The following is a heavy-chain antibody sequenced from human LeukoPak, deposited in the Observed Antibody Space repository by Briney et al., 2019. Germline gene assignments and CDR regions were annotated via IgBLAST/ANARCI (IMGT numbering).Heavy chain of an antibody. D-gene: IGHD2-2*01. V-gene: IGHV1-2*02. Sequence: ASVKVSCKASGYTFTGYYMHWVRQAPGQGLEWMGWINPNSGGTNYAQKFQGRVTMTRDTSISTAYMELSRLRSDDTAVYYCARDRYCSSTSCYENWFDPWGQGTLVTVSS. J-gene: IGHJ5*02. CDR1: GYTFTGYY. CDR2: INPNSGGT. CDR3: ARDRYCSSTSCYENWFDP.